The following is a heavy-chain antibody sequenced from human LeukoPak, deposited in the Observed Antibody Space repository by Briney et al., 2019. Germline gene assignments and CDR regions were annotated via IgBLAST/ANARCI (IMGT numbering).Heavy chain of an antibody. CDR1: GFTFSSYS. CDR2: ISSSSSYI. V-gene: IGHV3-21*01. Sequence: GGSLRLSCAASGFTFSSYSMNWVRQAPGKGLEWVSSISSSSSYIYYADSVKGRFTISRDNAKNSLYLQMNSLRAEDTAVYYCARGPQWLVRGYAYWGQGTLVTVSS. CDR3: ARGPQWLVRGYAY. J-gene: IGHJ4*02. D-gene: IGHD6-19*01.